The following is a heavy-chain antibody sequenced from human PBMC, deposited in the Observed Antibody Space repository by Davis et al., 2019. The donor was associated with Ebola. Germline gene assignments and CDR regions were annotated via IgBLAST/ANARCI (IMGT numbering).Heavy chain of an antibody. V-gene: IGHV3-23*01. D-gene: IGHD3-9*01. CDR3: AKVSRDILTGYYKRNNLYFDY. J-gene: IGHJ4*02. Sequence: GESLKISCAASGFTFSSYAMSWVRQAPGKGLEWVSAISGSGGSTYYADSVKGRFTISRDNSKNTLYLQMNSLRAEDTAVYYCAKVSRDILTGYYKRNNLYFDYWGQGTLVTVSS. CDR1: GFTFSSYA. CDR2: ISGSGGST.